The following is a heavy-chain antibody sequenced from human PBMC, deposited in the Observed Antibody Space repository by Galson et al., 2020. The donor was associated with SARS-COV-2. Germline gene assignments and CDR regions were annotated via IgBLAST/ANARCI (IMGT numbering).Heavy chain of an antibody. CDR3: ERDPSHVDAAMLEFDY. CDR2: TYYRSKWYY. Sequence: SQTLSLTCAIYGDSVSSNSASWNWIRQSPSRGLEWLGRTYYRSKWYYEYAISVNSRIAVRPDTSRNQFSLQLTSVTPGDTAVYYCERDPSHVDAAMLEFDYWGKGTLVTVSP. CDR1: GDSVSSNSAS. V-gene: IGHV6-1*01. J-gene: IGHJ4*01. D-gene: IGHD5-18*01.